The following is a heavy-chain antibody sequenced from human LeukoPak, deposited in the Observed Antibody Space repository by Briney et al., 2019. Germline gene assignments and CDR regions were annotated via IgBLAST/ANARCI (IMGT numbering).Heavy chain of an antibody. CDR1: GGSISHYY. D-gene: IGHD4/OR15-4a*01. J-gene: IGHJ6*02. V-gene: IGHV4-59*01. CDR2: IYYSGTT. CDR3: AREDPQTKVPEGMDV. Sequence: SETLSLTCTVSGGSISHYYWSWIRQPPGKGLEWIGYIYYSGTTNYNPSLKSRVTISVDTSKNHFSLKLNSVTAADTAVYYCAREDPQTKVPEGMDVWGQGTTVTVSS.